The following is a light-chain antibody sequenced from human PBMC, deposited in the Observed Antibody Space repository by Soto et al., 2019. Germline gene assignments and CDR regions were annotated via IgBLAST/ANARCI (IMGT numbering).Light chain of an antibody. CDR2: GAS. Sequence: EIVLTQSPGTLSLSPGERATLSCRASQSVSSSYLAWYQQKTGQAPRLLIYGASSRATGIPDWFSGSGSGTDFTLTISRLEPEDCAVYYCQQYGSSLGVSFGGGTKVEIK. CDR3: QQYGSSLGVS. J-gene: IGKJ4*01. V-gene: IGKV3-20*01. CDR1: QSVSSSY.